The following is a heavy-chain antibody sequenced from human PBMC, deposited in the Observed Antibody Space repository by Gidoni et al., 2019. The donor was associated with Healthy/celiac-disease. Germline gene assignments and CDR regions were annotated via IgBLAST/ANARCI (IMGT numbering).Heavy chain of an antibody. CDR2: ISGSGGST. V-gene: IGHV3-23*01. D-gene: IGHD3-22*01. CDR3: AKDHSAYYYDSSGYYFVRDAFDI. CDR1: GFTFSSYA. J-gene: IGHJ3*02. Sequence: EVQLLESGGGLVQPGGSLRLSCAASGFTFSSYAMSWVRPAPGKGLEWVSAISGSGGSTYYADSVKGRFTISRDNSKNTLYLQMNSLRAEDTAVYYCAKDHSAYYYDSSGYYFVRDAFDIWGQGTMVTVSS.